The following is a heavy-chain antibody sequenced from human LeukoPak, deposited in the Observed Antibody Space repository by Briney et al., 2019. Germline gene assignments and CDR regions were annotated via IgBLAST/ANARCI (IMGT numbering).Heavy chain of an antibody. V-gene: IGHV4-39*01. D-gene: IGHD1-26*01. CDR3: ARRIVGAAVGY. Sequence: SETLSLTCTVSGGSISSSSYYWGWIRQPPGKGLEWIGSIYYSASTYYNPSLKSRVTISVDTSKNQFSLKLSSVTAADTAVYYCARRIVGAAVGYWGQGTLVTVSS. J-gene: IGHJ4*02. CDR2: IYYSAST. CDR1: GGSISSSSYY.